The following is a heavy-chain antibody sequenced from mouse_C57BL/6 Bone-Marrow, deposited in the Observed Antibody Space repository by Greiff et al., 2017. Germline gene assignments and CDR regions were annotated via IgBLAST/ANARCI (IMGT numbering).Heavy chain of an antibody. CDR3: ARTLDY. CDR2: IDPANGNT. CDR1: GFTIKNTY. J-gene: IGHJ2*01. V-gene: IGHV14-3*01. Sequence: EVQRVESVAELVRPGASVKLSCTASGFTIKNTYMHWVKQRPDQGLEWIGRIDPANGNTKYAPKFQGKATITADTSSNTAYLQLSSLTAEDTAIYYCARTLDYWGQGTTLTVAS.